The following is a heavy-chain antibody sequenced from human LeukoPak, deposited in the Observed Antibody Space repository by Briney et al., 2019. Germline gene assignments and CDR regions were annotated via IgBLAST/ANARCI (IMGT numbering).Heavy chain of an antibody. V-gene: IGHV1-24*01. Sequence: GASVKVSCKVSGYTLTELSMHWVRQAPGKGLEWMGGFDPEDGETIYAQKFQGRVTMTEDTSTDTAYMELSSLRSEHTAVYYCATVLPLGWELQDYYYYMDVWGKGTTVTVSS. CDR3: ATVLPLGWELQDYYYYMDV. CDR2: FDPEDGET. D-gene: IGHD1-26*01. J-gene: IGHJ6*03. CDR1: GYTLTELS.